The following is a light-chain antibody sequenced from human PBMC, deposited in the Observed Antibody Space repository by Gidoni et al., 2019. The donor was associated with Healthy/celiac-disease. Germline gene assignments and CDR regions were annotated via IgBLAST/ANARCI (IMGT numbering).Light chain of an antibody. CDR3: QQYYSTPNP. V-gene: IGKV4-1*01. Sequence: DIVMTQSPDSLAVSLGERATINCKSSQSVLYSSNHKNYLAGYQQKPGQPPKLLIYCASTRESGVPDRFSGSGSGTDFTLTSSSLQAEDVAVYYCQQYYSTPNPCGGGTKVEIK. CDR1: QSVLYSSNHKNY. J-gene: IGKJ4*01. CDR2: CAS.